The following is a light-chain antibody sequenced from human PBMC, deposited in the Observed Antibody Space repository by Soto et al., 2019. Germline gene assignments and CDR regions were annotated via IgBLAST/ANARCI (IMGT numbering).Light chain of an antibody. CDR1: QGISSY. J-gene: IGKJ1*01. CDR2: AAS. V-gene: IGKV1-39*01. CDR3: QQSGDTPPWT. Sequence: DIQMTQSPSSLSASVGDRVTITCRASQGISSYLAWYQQKPGKAPKLLIYAASTLQSGVPSRFSGSGSGTDFTLTISSLQPEDFATYYCQQSGDTPPWTFGQGTKVDIK.